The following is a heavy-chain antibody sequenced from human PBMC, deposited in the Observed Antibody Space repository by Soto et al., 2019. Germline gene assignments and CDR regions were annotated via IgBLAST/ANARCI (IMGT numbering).Heavy chain of an antibody. CDR1: GFTFSDYY. CDR3: ARVSSSWDYFDY. V-gene: IGHV3-11*06. J-gene: IGHJ4*02. Sequence: PGGSLRLSCAASGFTFSDYYMSWIRQAPGEGLEWVSYISSSSSYTNYADSVKGRFTISRDNAKNSLYLQMNSLRAEDTAVYYCARVSSSWDYFDYWGQGTLVTVSS. CDR2: ISSSSSYT. D-gene: IGHD6-13*01.